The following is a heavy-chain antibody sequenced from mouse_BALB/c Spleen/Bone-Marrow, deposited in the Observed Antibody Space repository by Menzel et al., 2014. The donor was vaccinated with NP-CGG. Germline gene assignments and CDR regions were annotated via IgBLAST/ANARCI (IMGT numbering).Heavy chain of an antibody. CDR3: ARGGISIDY. Sequence: QVQLKQSGAELVRPGSSVKISCKASGYAFSIYWMNWVKQRPGQGLEWIGQIYPGDDDTDYNGKFKGKATLTADKSSSRACVQLNSLTSEDSAVYFCARGGISIDYWGQGTTLTVSS. CDR2: IYPGDDDT. J-gene: IGHJ2*01. CDR1: GYAFSIYW. V-gene: IGHV1-80*01.